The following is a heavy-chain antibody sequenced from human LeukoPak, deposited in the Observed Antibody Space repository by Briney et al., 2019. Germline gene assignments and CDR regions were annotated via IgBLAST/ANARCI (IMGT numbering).Heavy chain of an antibody. CDR1: GFTFSSYW. D-gene: IGHD3-10*01. CDR2: TKEDGSES. Sequence: GGSLRLSCAASGFTFSSYWMNWARQAPGKGLEWVANTKEDGSESHYVDSVKGRFTISRDNAKNSLYLQMNSLRAEDTAVYFCAKAGLLWFGESWMDVWGQGTTVTASS. V-gene: IGHV3-7*01. J-gene: IGHJ6*02. CDR3: AKAGLLWFGESWMDV.